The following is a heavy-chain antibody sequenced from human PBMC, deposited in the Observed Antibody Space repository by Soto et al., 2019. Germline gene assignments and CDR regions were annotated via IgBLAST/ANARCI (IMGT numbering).Heavy chain of an antibody. V-gene: IGHV4-30-4*01. D-gene: IGHD2-15*01. CDR2: ISYSGST. CDR1: GGSISSGNYY. J-gene: IGHJ4*02. CDR3: ATMGTPATGLYFFDY. Sequence: QVQLQESGPGLVKPSQTLSLTCTVSGGSISSGNYYWSWIRQPPGKGLEWIGFISYSGSTYYSTSLKRRVTISVDTSQSQFSLNLSSVTAADTAVYYCATMGTPATGLYFFDYWGQGSVVTVSS.